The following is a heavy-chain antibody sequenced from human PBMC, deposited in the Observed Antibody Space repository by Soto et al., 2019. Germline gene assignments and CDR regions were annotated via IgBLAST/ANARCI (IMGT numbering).Heavy chain of an antibody. J-gene: IGHJ4*02. CDR1: GDSVSSNSVS. Sequence: SPTLSLPCAISGDSVSSNSVSWNWIRQSPSRGLEWLGRTYYRSKWYYDYTVSVKSRITINPDTSKNQFSLQLNSVIPEDTAVYYCARVLGIGYFDYWGQGTLVTVSS. V-gene: IGHV6-1*01. CDR3: ARVLGIGYFDY. CDR2: TYYRSKWYY. D-gene: IGHD6-13*01.